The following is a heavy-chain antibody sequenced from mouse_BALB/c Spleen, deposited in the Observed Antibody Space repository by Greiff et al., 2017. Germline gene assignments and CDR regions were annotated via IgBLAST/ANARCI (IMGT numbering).Heavy chain of an antibody. V-gene: IGHV1S81*02. Sequence: QVQLQRPGAELVKPGASVKLSCKASGYTFTSYWMHWVKQRPGQGLEWIGEINPSNGRTNYNEKFKSKATLTVDKSSSTAYMQLSSLTSEDSAVYYCARRGSMITTHWYFDVWGAGTTVTVSS. J-gene: IGHJ1*01. D-gene: IGHD2-4*01. CDR1: GYTFTSYW. CDR3: ARRGSMITTHWYFDV. CDR2: INPSNGRT.